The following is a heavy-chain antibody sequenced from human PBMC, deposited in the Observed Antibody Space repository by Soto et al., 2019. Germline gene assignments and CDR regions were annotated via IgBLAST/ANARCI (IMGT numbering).Heavy chain of an antibody. V-gene: IGHV4-30-4*01. Sequence: PSETLSLTCTVSGGSISSGDYYCRWIRQPPGKGLESSGYIYYSGSTYYNPSLKSRVTISVDTSKNQCSLRLSSVTAADTAVYYCAGERQRSCSSTRCYRGSWFDPWGQGTLVTVSS. CDR2: IYYSGST. J-gene: IGHJ5*02. D-gene: IGHD2-2*01. CDR3: AGERQRSCSSTRCYRGSWFDP. CDR1: GGSISSGDYY.